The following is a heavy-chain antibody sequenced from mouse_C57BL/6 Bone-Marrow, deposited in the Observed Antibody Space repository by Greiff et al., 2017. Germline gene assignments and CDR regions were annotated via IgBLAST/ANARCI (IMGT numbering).Heavy chain of an antibody. CDR3: ASILLRPYYYAMDY. Sequence: VKLMESGPGLVAPSQSLSITCTVSGFSLTSYAISWVRQPPGKGLEWLGVIWTGGGTNYNSALKSRLSISKDNSKSQVFLKMNSLQTDDTARYXCASILLRPYYYAMDYWGQGTSVTVSS. J-gene: IGHJ4*01. CDR2: IWTGGGT. V-gene: IGHV2-9-1*01. D-gene: IGHD1-1*01. CDR1: GFSLTSYA.